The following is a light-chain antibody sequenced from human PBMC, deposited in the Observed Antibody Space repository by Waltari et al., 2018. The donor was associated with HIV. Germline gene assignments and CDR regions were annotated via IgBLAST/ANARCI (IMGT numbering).Light chain of an antibody. V-gene: IGKV4-1*01. J-gene: IGKJ4*01. CDR1: RSVFYPPNSKNY. CDR3: QQYYSTPLT. CDR2: WAS. Sequence: DIVMTQSPESLAVSLGERATINCKSSRSVFYPPNSKNYLAWYQQKLGQPPKLLVFWASTRESGVPDRFSCSGSGTDFTLTISSVQAEDVAVYYCQQYYSTPLTFGGGTKVDIK.